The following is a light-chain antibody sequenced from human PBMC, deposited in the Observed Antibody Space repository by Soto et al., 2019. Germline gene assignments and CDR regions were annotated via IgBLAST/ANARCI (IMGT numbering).Light chain of an antibody. CDR3: PQYNNWHS. CDR1: QSVSSN. V-gene: IGKV3-15*01. J-gene: IGKJ5*01. CDR2: GAS. Sequence: EIVMTQSPATLSVSPGERATLSCRASQSVSSNLAWYQQKPGQAPRLLIYGASTRATGIPARFSGSGSGTEFTLTISSLQSEDFAVYYCPQYNNWHSFGQGTRLEIK.